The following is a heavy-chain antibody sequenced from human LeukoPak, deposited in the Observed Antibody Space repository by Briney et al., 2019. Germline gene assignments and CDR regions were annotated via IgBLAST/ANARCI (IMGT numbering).Heavy chain of an antibody. J-gene: IGHJ6*02. V-gene: IGHV3-23*01. Sequence: GGSLRLSCAASRFTFNSYAMSWVRQAPGKGLEWVSVIGGSNGITFYVGSVKGRFTISRDNSKNTLYLQMNSLRAEDTAVYYCAKALTTNNYYYYYGMDVWGQGTTVTVSS. D-gene: IGHD4-11*01. CDR2: IGGSNGIT. CDR3: AKALTTNNYYYYYGMDV. CDR1: RFTFNSYA.